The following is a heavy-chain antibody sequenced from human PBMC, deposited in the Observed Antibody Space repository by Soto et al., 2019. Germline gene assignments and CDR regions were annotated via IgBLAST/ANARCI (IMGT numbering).Heavy chain of an antibody. D-gene: IGHD3-10*01. V-gene: IGHV1-3*01. Sequence: ASVQVSCKASGYTFTSYAMHWVRQAPGQRLEWMGWISAGNGNTKYSQKFQGRVTITRDTSASTAYMELSSLRSEDTAVFYCATHMVRGVISYMDVWGKGTTVTVSS. CDR1: GYTFTSYA. CDR2: ISAGNGNT. CDR3: ATHMVRGVISYMDV. J-gene: IGHJ6*03.